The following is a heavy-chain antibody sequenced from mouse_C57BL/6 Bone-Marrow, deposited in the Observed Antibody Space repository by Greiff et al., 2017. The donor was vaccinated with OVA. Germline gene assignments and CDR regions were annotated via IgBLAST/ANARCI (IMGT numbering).Heavy chain of an antibody. CDR3: AREGAYYYGSSYDYFDY. V-gene: IGHV1-81*01. J-gene: IGHJ2*01. CDR2: IYPRSGNT. CDR1: GYTFTSYG. Sequence: VQLVESGAELARPGASVKLSCKASGYTFTSYGISWVKQRTGQGLEWIGEIYPRSGNTYYNEKFKGKATLTADKSSSTAYMELRSLTSEDSAVYFCAREGAYYYGSSYDYFDYWGQGTTLTVSS. D-gene: IGHD1-1*01.